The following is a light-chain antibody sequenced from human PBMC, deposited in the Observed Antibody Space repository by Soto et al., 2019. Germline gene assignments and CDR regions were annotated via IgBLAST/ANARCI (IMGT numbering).Light chain of an antibody. CDR3: QRYDGAPKT. CDR1: RGINNN. J-gene: IGKJ1*01. CDR2: AAS. V-gene: IGKV1-27*01. Sequence: DFQMTQSPSSLSASVGDRVTITCRASRGINNNLAWYRQKPGKVPQLLIYAASTLQTGVPSRFSGSGYGTDFTLTITSLQPDDVATYYCQRYDGAPKTFGQGTKVEIK.